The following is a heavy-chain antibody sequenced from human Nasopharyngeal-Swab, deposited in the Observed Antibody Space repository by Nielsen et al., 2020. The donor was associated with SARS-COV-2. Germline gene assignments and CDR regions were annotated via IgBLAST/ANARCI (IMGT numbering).Heavy chain of an antibody. CDR2: IDPGDSYT. Sequence: GESLKISCKGSGYSFTSCWISWVRQMPGKGLEWMGGIDPGDSYTNYSPSFQGHVTISADKSISTAYLQWSSLKASDTAMYYCARHVQDSSGWYDYWGQGTLVTVSS. CDR3: ARHVQDSSGWYDY. D-gene: IGHD6-19*01. J-gene: IGHJ4*02. V-gene: IGHV5-10-1*01. CDR1: GYSFTSCW.